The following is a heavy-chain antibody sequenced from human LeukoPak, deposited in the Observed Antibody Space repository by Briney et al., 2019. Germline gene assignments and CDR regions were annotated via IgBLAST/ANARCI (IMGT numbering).Heavy chain of an antibody. J-gene: IGHJ4*02. D-gene: IGHD3-9*01. CDR3: AKDEIPLRYFDWLSYYFDY. CDR1: GYTFSSYA. V-gene: IGHV3-23*01. Sequence: GGSLRLSCAASGYTFSSYAMSWVRQAPGKGVEWVSAISGSGGSTYYADSVKGRFTISRDNSKNTLYLQMNSLRAEDTAVYYCAKDEIPLRYFDWLSYYFDYWGQGTLVTVSS. CDR2: ISGSGGST.